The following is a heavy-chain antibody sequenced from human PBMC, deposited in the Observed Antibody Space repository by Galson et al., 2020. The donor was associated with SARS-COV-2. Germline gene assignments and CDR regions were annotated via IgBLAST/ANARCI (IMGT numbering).Heavy chain of an antibody. CDR1: GFTFSSYG. CDR2: IWYDGSNK. V-gene: IGHV3-33*01. CDR3: AREAPLYYDSSGSLDY. J-gene: IGHJ4*02. Sequence: GGSLRLSCAASGFTFSSYGMHWVRQAPGQGLEWVAVIWYDGSNKYYADSVKGRFTISRDNSKNTLYLQMNSLRAEDTDVYYCAREAPLYYDSSGSLDYWGQGTLVTVSS. D-gene: IGHD3-22*01.